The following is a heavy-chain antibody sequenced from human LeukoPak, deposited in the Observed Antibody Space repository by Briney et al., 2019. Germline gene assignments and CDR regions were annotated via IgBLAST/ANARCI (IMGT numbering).Heavy chain of an antibody. CDR1: GGSISSYY. Sequence: SETLSLTCTVSGGSISSYYWSWIRQPPGKGLEWIGEINHSGSTNYNPSLKSRVTISVDTSKNQFSLKLSSVTAADTAVYYCARLTGAYYFDYWGQGTLVTVSS. D-gene: IGHD1-14*01. CDR2: INHSGST. J-gene: IGHJ4*02. CDR3: ARLTGAYYFDY. V-gene: IGHV4-34*01.